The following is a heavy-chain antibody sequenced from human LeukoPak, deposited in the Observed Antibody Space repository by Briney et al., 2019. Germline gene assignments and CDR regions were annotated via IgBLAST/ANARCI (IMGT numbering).Heavy chain of an antibody. CDR3: ARDSGYSNADFDY. CDR1: GGSFSGYY. V-gene: IGHV4-59*01. CDR2: IYHSGST. J-gene: IGHJ4*02. D-gene: IGHD3-22*01. Sequence: SETLSLTCAVYGGSFSGYYWSWIRQPPGKGLEWIGYIYHSGSTNYNPSLKSRVTISVDTSKNQFSLKLSSVTAADTAVYYCARDSGYSNADFDYWGQGTLVTVSS.